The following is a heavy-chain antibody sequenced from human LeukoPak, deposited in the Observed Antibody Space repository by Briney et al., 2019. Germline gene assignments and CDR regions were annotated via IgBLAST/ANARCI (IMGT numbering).Heavy chain of an antibody. D-gene: IGHD3-22*01. CDR3: TRAGAYYYDSSGSDY. J-gene: IGHJ4*02. V-gene: IGHV3-7*01. Sequence: GGSLRLSCVASGFTFSNYWMSWVRQAPGEGLEWVANIKQDGSEKYYVDSVKGRFTISRDNAKNSLYLQMNSLRAEDTAVYYCTRAGAYYYDSSGSDYWGQGTLVTVSS. CDR1: GFTFSNYW. CDR2: IKQDGSEK.